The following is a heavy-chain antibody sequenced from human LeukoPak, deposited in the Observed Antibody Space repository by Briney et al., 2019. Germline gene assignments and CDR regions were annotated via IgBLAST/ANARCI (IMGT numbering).Heavy chain of an antibody. CDR2: INARGDT. J-gene: IGHJ5*02. V-gene: IGHV4-38-2*01. D-gene: IGHD2-2*01. Sequence: SETLSLTCAVSGYSISSGYYWGWIRQPPGKGLEWIGEINARGDTNFNPSLKSRVTISVDTSKNQFSLTLRSMIAADTAVYYCARGQVPAARGYNWFDPWGQGTLVTVSS. CDR3: ARGQVPAARGYNWFDP. CDR1: GYSISSGYY.